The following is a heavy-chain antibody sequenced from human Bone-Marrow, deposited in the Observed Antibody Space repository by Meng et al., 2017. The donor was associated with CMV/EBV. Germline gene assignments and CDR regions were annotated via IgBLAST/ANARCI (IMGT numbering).Heavy chain of an antibody. J-gene: IGHJ6*02. V-gene: IGHV3-30*04. CDR3: ARGQGWSMYAMDV. CDR1: GFTFSSFT. CDR2: ISHDGSNK. D-gene: IGHD2-8*02. Sequence: GESLKISCATSGFTFSSFTFNWVRQAPGKGLEWVTVISHDGSNKYYAGSVKGRFTISRDSSKNTVYLQMNSLRAEDTAVYFCARGQGWSMYAMDVWGQGTSVTFSS.